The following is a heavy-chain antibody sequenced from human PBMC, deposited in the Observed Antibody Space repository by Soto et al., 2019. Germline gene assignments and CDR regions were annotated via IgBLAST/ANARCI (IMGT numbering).Heavy chain of an antibody. D-gene: IGHD6-13*01. J-gene: IGHJ5*02. CDR3: AREVGYSSSYNWFDP. Sequence: SGTLSLTCTVSGGSISSNYWSWVRQPPGPGLEWIGYIYYSGSTNSNPTLKRRVTISVDTSKTQFPLNLSSGTAAYTAVYYCAREVGYSSSYNWFDPWGQGTLVTVSS. V-gene: IGHV4-59*12. CDR1: GGSISSNY. CDR2: IYYSGST.